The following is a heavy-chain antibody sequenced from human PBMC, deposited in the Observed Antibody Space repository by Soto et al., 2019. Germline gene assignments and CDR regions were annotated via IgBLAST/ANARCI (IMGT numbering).Heavy chain of an antibody. CDR3: ARDDSGFSGSHYIDYFNY. D-gene: IGHD1-26*01. Sequence: ASVKVSCKASGYTFTSYGISWVRQAPGQGLEWMGWINAGNGNTKYSQKFQGRVTITRDTSASTGYMELSSLRSEDTAVYYCARDDSGFSGSHYIDYFNYWGQGALVTVSS. J-gene: IGHJ4*02. V-gene: IGHV1-3*01. CDR2: INAGNGNT. CDR1: GYTFTSYG.